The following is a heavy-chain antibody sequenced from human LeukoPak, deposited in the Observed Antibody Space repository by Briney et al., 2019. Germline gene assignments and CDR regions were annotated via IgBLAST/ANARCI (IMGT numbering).Heavy chain of an antibody. Sequence: GGSLRLSCAGSGFIFNNYAMHWVRQPPGKGLEWVSGISWNSGSIDYADSVKGRFTISRDNSKNTLYLHMNSLRAEDTAMYYCAGQGAMTTRVDYFLHWGQGTLVTVSS. J-gene: IGHJ1*01. CDR2: ISWNSGSI. CDR3: AGQGAMTTRVDYFLH. CDR1: GFIFNNYA. V-gene: IGHV3-9*01. D-gene: IGHD1-26*01.